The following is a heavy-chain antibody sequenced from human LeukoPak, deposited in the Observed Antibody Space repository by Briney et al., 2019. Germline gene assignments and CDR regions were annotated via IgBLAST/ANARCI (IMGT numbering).Heavy chain of an antibody. CDR1: GFTFSSYS. D-gene: IGHD3-22*01. J-gene: IGHJ4*02. CDR3: ARGPPYYYDSSGYSDY. CDR2: ISSSGSTI. Sequence: SGGSLRLSCAASGFTFSSYSMNWVRQAPGKGLEWVSYISSSGSTIYYADSVKGRFTISRDNAKNSLYLQMNSLRAEDTAVYYCARGPPYYYDSSGYSDYWGQGTLVTVSS. V-gene: IGHV3-48*04.